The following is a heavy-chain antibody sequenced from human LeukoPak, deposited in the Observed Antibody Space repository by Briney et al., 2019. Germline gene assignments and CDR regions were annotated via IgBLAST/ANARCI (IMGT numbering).Heavy chain of an antibody. J-gene: IGHJ6*02. Sequence: GGSLRLSCAASGFTFSDYYMSWIRQAPGKGLEGVSYISSSGSTIYYADSVKGRFTISRDNAKNSRYLQMNGLRAEDTAVYYCARDQGGSGSYYRFETYYYYGMDVWGQGTTVTVSS. V-gene: IGHV3-11*01. CDR2: ISSSGSTI. CDR1: GFTFSDYY. CDR3: ARDQGGSGSYYRFETYYYYGMDV. D-gene: IGHD3-10*01.